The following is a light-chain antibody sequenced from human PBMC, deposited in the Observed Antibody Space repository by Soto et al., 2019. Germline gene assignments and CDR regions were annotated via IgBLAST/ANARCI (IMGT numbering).Light chain of an antibody. J-gene: IGKJ4*01. Sequence: EILMTQSPATLSLSPGESSPLWGGSGQSVSSNLAWYQQKPGQAPRLLIYGASTRATGIPARFSGSGSGTEFTLTISSLQSEDFAVYYCQQYNNWPPLTFGGGTKVDI. V-gene: IGKV3-15*01. CDR2: GAS. CDR1: QSVSSN. CDR3: QQYNNWPPLT.